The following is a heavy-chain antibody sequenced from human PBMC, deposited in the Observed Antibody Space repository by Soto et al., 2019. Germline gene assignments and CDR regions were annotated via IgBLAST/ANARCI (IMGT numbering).Heavy chain of an antibody. Sequence: GGSLRLSCAASGFTFTRYSMNWVRQAPGKGLEWVSSISSTTNYIYYGDSMKGRFTISRDNGKNSLYLEMYSLRAEDTAVYYCARESEDLTSNFDYWGQGSLVTVSS. CDR3: ARESEDLTSNFDY. CDR2: ISSTTNYI. V-gene: IGHV3-21*06. CDR1: GFTFTRYS. J-gene: IGHJ4*02.